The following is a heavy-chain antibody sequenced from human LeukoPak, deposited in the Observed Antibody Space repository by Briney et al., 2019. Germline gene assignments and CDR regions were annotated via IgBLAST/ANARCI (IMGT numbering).Heavy chain of an antibody. V-gene: IGHV1-18*01. CDR3: ARGSSVYDY. J-gene: IGHJ4*02. D-gene: IGHD3-10*01. Sequence: ASVKVSCKASGYTFTSYGITWVRQAPGQGLEWMGWINAYNGNPHYAQKLRGRVTMTTDTSTGTAYMELRSLRSDDTAVYYCARGSSVYDYWGQGTLVTVSS. CDR1: GYTFTSYG. CDR2: INAYNGNP.